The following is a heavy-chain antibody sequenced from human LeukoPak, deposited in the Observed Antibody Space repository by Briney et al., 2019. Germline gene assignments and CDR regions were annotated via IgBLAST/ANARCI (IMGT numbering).Heavy chain of an antibody. Sequence: GGSLRLSCAASGFTFSSYAMPWVRQAPGKGLEWVAVISYDGSNKYYADSVKGRFTISRDNSKNTLYLQMNSLRAEDTAVYYCARDSLDYYDSSGYYGFYYCYYGMDVWGQGTTVTVSS. CDR3: ARDSLDYYDSSGYYGFYYCYYGMDV. CDR2: ISYDGSNK. D-gene: IGHD3-22*01. CDR1: GFTFSSYA. J-gene: IGHJ6*02. V-gene: IGHV3-30*04.